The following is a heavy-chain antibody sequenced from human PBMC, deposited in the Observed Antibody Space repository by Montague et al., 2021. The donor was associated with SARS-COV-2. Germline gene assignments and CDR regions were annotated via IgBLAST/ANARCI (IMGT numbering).Heavy chain of an antibody. CDR3: VGDPGDPDTFDY. CDR2: IWNDGSKK. CDR1: GFTYSKYG. V-gene: IGHV3-33*01. D-gene: IGHD7-27*01. Sequence: SLRLSCAASGFTYSKYGVHWDRQAPGKGLEWVASIWNDGSKKYHADSVKGRFTISRDNSNNMLYLQMDSLRAEDAAVYYCVGDPGDPDTFDYWGQGTQVTVSS. J-gene: IGHJ4*02.